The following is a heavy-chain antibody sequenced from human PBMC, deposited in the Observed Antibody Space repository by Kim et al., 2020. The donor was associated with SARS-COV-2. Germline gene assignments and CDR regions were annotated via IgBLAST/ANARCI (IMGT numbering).Heavy chain of an antibody. CDR1: GGSFSGYY. D-gene: IGHD6-19*01. CDR2: INHSGST. V-gene: IGHV4-34*01. Sequence: SETLSLTCAVYGGSFSGYYWSWIRQPPGKGLEWIGEINHSGSTNSNPSLKSRVPISVDTPKNQFSLKLSSVNAWDTAVYYCARGTRQWLSRHYYYYMDVWGKGTTVTVSS. CDR3: ARGTRQWLSRHYYYYMDV. J-gene: IGHJ6*03.